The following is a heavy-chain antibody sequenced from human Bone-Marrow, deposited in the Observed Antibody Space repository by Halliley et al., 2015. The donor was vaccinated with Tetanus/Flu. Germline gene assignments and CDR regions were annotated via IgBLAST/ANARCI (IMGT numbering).Heavy chain of an antibody. Sequence: SGFTFSSSYWVHWVRQAPGKGLVWVSCMESDGTTTNYADSVKGRFTISRDNVKNTLYLQMNSLRAEDTAVYYCARSSGWIIDYWGQGTLVTVSS. CDR2: MESDGTTT. CDR1: GFTFSSSYW. J-gene: IGHJ4*02. CDR3: ARSSGWIIDY. V-gene: IGHV3-74*01. D-gene: IGHD6-19*01.